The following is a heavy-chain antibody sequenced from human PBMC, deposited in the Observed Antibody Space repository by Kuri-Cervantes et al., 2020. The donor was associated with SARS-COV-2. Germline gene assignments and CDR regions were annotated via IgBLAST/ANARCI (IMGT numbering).Heavy chain of an antibody. V-gene: IGHV3-30-3*01. CDR3: AAELVDAFDI. CDR2: ISYDGSNK. D-gene: IGHD3-10*01. J-gene: IGHJ3*02. Sequence: GGSLRLSCAASGFTFDDYAMHWVRQAPGKGLEWVAVISYDGSNKYYADSVKGRFTISRDNSKNTLYLQMNSLRAEDTAVYYCAAELVDAFDIWGQGTMVTVSS. CDR1: GFTFDDYA.